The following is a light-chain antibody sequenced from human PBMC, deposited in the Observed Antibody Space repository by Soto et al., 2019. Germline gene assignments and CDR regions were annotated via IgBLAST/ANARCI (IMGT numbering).Light chain of an antibody. CDR1: RSNIGNNA. CDR3: ATWDDSLNARGV. CDR2: NNN. J-gene: IGLJ3*02. V-gene: IGLV1-44*01. Sequence: QSVLTQTPSASGTPGQTVTISCSGSRSNIGNNAVSWYQQFPGTAPKLLIYNNNQRPSGVPDRFSGSKSGTSASLAIRGRQSEDEADYYCATWDDSLNARGVFGGGTKLTVL.